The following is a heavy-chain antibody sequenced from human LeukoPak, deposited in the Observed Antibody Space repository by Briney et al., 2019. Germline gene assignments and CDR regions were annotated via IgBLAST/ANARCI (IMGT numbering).Heavy chain of an antibody. CDR2: INHSGST. CDR3: ARHLGDADYDFWSGLWVDAFDI. V-gene: IGHV4-34*01. Sequence: PSETLSLTCAVYGGSFSGYYWSWIRQPPGKGLEWIGEINHSGSTNYNPSLKSRVTISVDTSKNQFSLKLSSVTAADTAVYYCARHLGDADYDFWSGLWVDAFDIWGQGTMVTVSS. CDR1: GGSFSGYY. D-gene: IGHD3-3*01. J-gene: IGHJ3*02.